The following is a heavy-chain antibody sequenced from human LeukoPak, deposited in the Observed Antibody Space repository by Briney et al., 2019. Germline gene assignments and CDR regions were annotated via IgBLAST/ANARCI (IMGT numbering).Heavy chain of an antibody. Sequence: ASVKVSCKASGYTFTGYYMHWVRQAPGQGLEWMGWLNPNSGGTNYAQKFQGRVTMTRDTSISTAYMELSRLRSDDTAVYYCARDGLMVYAIGDNWFDPWGQGTLVTVSS. J-gene: IGHJ5*02. D-gene: IGHD2-8*01. CDR1: GYTFTGYY. V-gene: IGHV1-2*02. CDR2: LNPNSGGT. CDR3: ARDGLMVYAIGDNWFDP.